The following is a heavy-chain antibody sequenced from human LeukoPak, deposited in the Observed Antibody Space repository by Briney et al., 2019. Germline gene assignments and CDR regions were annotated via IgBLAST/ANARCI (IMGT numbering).Heavy chain of an antibody. J-gene: IGHJ4*02. CDR3: ARRVGVIGATWPFDY. D-gene: IGHD3-3*01. CDR1: GYSFTGFY. Sequence: ASVKLSYTASGYSFTGFYIHLVRQAPGQGLEWMGWINPNSGGPKYAQKFQGRVTMTRDTSISTAYMELSRLKSDDTAVYFCARRVGVIGATWPFDYWGQAALV. V-gene: IGHV1-2*02. CDR2: INPNSGGP.